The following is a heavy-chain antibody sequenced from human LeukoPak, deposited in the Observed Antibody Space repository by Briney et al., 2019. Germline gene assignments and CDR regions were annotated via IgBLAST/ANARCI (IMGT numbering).Heavy chain of an antibody. V-gene: IGHV3-9*01. CDR3: AKDFHVDYNYGSGGYSD. Sequence: GGSLRLSCVASEFNFGDYAMDWVRQVPGKGLEWVSRISWNGDVRDYADSVKGRFTISRDNAKNSLYLQMNNLRADDTALYYCAKDFHVDYNYGSGGYSDWGQGTLVTVSS. J-gene: IGHJ4*02. CDR2: ISWNGDVR. D-gene: IGHD3-10*01. CDR1: EFNFGDYA.